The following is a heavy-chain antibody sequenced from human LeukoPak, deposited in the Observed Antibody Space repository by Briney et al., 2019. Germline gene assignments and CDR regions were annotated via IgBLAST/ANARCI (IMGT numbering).Heavy chain of an antibody. J-gene: IGHJ6*02. D-gene: IGHD3-10*01. V-gene: IGHV3-9*01. CDR1: GFTFNDYA. Sequence: GGSLRLSCAASGFTFNDYAMHGVRQAPARGLEWVSGISWNSGSIDYADSVKGRFTISRDNAKNSLYLQMNSLRAEDTALYYCAKDLWFGEPNYYGMDVWGQGTTVTVPS. CDR3: AKDLWFGEPNYYGMDV. CDR2: ISWNSGSI.